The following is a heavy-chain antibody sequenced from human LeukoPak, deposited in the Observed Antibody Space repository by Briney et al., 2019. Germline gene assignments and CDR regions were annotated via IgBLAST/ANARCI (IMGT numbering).Heavy chain of an antibody. CDR2: INAGNGNT. CDR1: GYTFTSYA. D-gene: IGHD3-10*01. Sequence: GASVKVSCKASGYTFTSYAMHWVRQAPGQRLEWMGWINAGNGNTKYSQEFQGRVTITRDTSASTAYMELSSLRAEDTAVYYCARHLLRITMVRGYDYWGQGTLVTVSS. J-gene: IGHJ4*02. V-gene: IGHV1-3*03. CDR3: ARHLLRITMVRGYDY.